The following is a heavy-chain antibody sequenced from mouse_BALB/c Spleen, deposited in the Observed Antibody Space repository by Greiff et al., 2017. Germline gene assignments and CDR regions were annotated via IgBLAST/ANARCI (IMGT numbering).Heavy chain of an antibody. V-gene: IGHV1-80*01. CDR2: IYPGDGDT. Sequence: QVQLKQSGAELVRPGSSVKISCKASGYAFSSYWMNWVKQRPGQGLEWIGQIYPGDGDTNYNGKFKDKAILTVDKSSSTAYMQLSSLTSEDSAVYYCARGGYDEGTWFAYWGQGTLVTVSA. CDR1: GYAFSSYW. CDR3: ARGGYDEGTWFAY. J-gene: IGHJ3*01. D-gene: IGHD2-14*01.